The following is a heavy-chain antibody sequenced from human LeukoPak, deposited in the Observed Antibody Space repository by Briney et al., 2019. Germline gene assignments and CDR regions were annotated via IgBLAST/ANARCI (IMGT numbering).Heavy chain of an antibody. CDR1: GESFSGYY. V-gene: IGHV4-34*01. CDR2: INHSGST. J-gene: IGHJ4*02. Sequence: PSETLSLTCAVYGESFSGYYWSWIRQPPGKGLEWIGEINHSGSTNYNPSLKSRVTISVDTSKNQFSLKLSSVTAADTAVYYCARTVGGVKEFDNWGQGTLVTVSS. D-gene: IGHD3-16*01. CDR3: ARTVGGVKEFDN.